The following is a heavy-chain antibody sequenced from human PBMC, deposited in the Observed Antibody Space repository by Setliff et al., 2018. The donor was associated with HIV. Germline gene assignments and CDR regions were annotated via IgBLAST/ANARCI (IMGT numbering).Heavy chain of an antibody. CDR1: GFSLATSGLR. Sequence: SGPTLVHPTPTLTLPCTFPGFSLATSGLRVSWIRQPPGKALEWLARIDWDDDKIYNTSLKTRLTISKDTSKNQVFLTVTDVYPVDTATYYCALSTSIHYYFDYWGQGTLVTVSS. CDR3: ALSTSIHYYFDY. J-gene: IGHJ4*02. CDR2: IDWDDDK. V-gene: IGHV2-70*04. D-gene: IGHD2-21*01.